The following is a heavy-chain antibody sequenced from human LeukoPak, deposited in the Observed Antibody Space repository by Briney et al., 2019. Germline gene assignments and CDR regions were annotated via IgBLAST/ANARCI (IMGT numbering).Heavy chain of an antibody. CDR2: ISSNGGST. D-gene: IGHD3-3*01. V-gene: IGHV3-64*01. J-gene: IGHJ3*01. Sequence: GGSLRLSCAASGFTFSSYAMHWVRQAPGKGLEYVPAISSNGGSTYYANSVKGRFTISRDNSKNTLYLQMDSLRPEDMAVYYCARVITGAFTLFGVTFDVWGQGTTVTVSS. CDR3: ARVITGAFTLFGVTFDV. CDR1: GFTFSSYA.